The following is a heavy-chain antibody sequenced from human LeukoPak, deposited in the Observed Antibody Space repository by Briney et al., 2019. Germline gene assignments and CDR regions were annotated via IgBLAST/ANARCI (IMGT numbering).Heavy chain of an antibody. Sequence: GGSLRLSCAASGLSVSSTFMSWVRQTPGKGLEWVSSVFGGGGTRYADSVMGRFTISRDNSKSTLYLQMNSLRDEDTAVYYCARDRGYYDSSGLGRGDYWGQGTLVTVSS. CDR3: ARDRGYYDSSGLGRGDY. CDR2: VFGGGGT. CDR1: GLSVSSTF. J-gene: IGHJ4*02. V-gene: IGHV3-53*01. D-gene: IGHD3-22*01.